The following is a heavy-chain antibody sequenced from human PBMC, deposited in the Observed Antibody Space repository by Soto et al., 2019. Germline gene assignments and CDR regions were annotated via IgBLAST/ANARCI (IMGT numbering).Heavy chain of an antibody. CDR1: GFTFSDYA. CDR3: AAPRDEYGSGVSWFTYGMNI. D-gene: IGHD3-10*01. V-gene: IGHV3-23*01. CDR2: LDGAGGST. Sequence: GGSLRLSCLASGFTFSDYAMTWVRHVPGRGLEWVASLDGAGGSTYYADSVRGRFTISRDNSQNTLFLQMKRLTVDDTAIYYCAAPRDEYGSGVSWFTYGMNIWGQGTTVTVSS. J-gene: IGHJ6*02.